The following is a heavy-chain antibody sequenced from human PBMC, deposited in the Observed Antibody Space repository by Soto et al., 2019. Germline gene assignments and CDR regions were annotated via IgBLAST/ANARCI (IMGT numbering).Heavy chain of an antibody. CDR1: GYTFTGYY. CDR2: INPNSGGT. CDR3: AREDYGDSNFDY. V-gene: IGHV1-2*04. Sequence: ASVKVSCKASGYTFTGYYMHWVRQAPGQGLEWMGWINPNSGGTKYAQKFQGWVSMTRDTSISTAYMELSRLRSDDTAVYYCAREDYGDSNFDYWGQVTLVTFSS. D-gene: IGHD4-17*01. J-gene: IGHJ4*02.